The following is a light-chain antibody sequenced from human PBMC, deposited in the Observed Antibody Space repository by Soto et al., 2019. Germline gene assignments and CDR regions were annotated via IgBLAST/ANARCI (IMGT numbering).Light chain of an antibody. CDR2: AAS. Sequence: EIQLTQSPSFLSASVGDRVTITCRASQGLSTSLAWYQQKPGKAPKLLIYAASTLQSGVPSRFSGSGSGTEFTLTISSLQPEDFATYSCQQVNGYPFTFGGGTKVEL. V-gene: IGKV1-9*01. J-gene: IGKJ4*01. CDR3: QQVNGYPFT. CDR1: QGLSTS.